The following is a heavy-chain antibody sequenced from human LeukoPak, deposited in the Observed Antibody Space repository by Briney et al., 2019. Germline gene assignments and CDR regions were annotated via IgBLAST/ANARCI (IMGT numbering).Heavy chain of an antibody. Sequence: ASVKVSCKASGYTFTSYGISWVGQPPGQGLEWVGLISAYNGNTNYAQKLQGRVTMTTDTSTSTAYMELRSLRSDDTAVYYCARDRAYYYGSGRPRYNWFDPWGQGTLVTVSS. D-gene: IGHD3-10*01. V-gene: IGHV1-18*01. CDR2: ISAYNGNT. CDR1: GYTFTSYG. CDR3: ARDRAYYYGSGRPRYNWFDP. J-gene: IGHJ5*02.